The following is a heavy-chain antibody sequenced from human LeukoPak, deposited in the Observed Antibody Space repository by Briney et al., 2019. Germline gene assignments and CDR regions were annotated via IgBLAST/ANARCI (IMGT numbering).Heavy chain of an antibody. J-gene: IGHJ4*02. CDR2: INPNSGGT. Sequence: ASVKVSCKASGYTFTGYYMHWMRQAPGQGLEWMGWINPNSGGTNYAQKFQGRVTMTRDTSISTAYMELSRLRSDDTAVYYCARFGLMGQWLRGYYFAYWGQGTLVTVSS. CDR1: GYTFTGYY. D-gene: IGHD6-19*01. CDR3: ARFGLMGQWLRGYYFAY. V-gene: IGHV1-2*02.